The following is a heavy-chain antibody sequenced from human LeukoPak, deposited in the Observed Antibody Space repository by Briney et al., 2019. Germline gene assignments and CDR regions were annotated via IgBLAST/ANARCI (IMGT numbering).Heavy chain of an antibody. J-gene: IGHJ6*03. CDR2: VSYSGIT. CDR3: ARVLRDGYNYPFLDYYYYMDV. V-gene: IGHV4-61*08. Sequence: SETLSLTCTVSGGSISSVDYYWTWIRQHPGKGLEWIGYVSYSGITHYNPSLKSRLTISVDTSKNQFSLKLSSVTAADTAVYYCARVLRDGYNYPFLDYYYYMDVWGKGTTVTVSS. CDR1: GGSISSVDYY. D-gene: IGHD5-24*01.